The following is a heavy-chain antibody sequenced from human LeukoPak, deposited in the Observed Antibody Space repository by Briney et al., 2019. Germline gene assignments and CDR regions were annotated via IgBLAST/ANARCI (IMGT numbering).Heavy chain of an antibody. CDR3: ARDCIEGAIKPWGFDAFEI. D-gene: IGHD1-26*01. CDR2: ISYDGRNK. CDR1: GFTFSNYA. J-gene: IGHJ3*02. Sequence: GRSLRLSCAASGFTFSNYAMHWVRQAPGKGLEWVAVISYDGRNKFYADSMKGRFTISRDNSKNTLYLQMNSLRAEDTAVYYCARDCIEGAIKPWGFDAFEIWGQGTLVAVSP. V-gene: IGHV3-30*04.